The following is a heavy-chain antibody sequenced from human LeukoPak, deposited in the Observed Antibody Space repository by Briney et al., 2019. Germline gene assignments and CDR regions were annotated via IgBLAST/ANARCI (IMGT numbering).Heavy chain of an antibody. Sequence: SVKVSCKASGGTFSSYAISWVRQAPGQGLEWMGGIIPIFGTANYAQKFQGRVTITADKSTSTAYMELSSLRSEDTAVYYCARDTGIVGATTSAFDIWGQGTMVTVSS. CDR2: IIPIFGTA. CDR3: ARDTGIVGATTSAFDI. D-gene: IGHD1-26*01. CDR1: GGTFSSYA. J-gene: IGHJ3*02. V-gene: IGHV1-69*06.